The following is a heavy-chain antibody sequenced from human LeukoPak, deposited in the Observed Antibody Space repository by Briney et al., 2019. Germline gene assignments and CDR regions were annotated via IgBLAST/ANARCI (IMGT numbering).Heavy chain of an antibody. D-gene: IGHD3-22*01. CDR2: IIPIFGTA. Sequence: SVKVSRKASGGTFSSYAISWVRQAPGQGLEWMGGIIPIFGTANYAQKFQGRVTITTDESTSTAYMELSSLRSEDTAVYYCASGSYYDSSGYYSDYWGQGTLATVSS. V-gene: IGHV1-69*05. CDR1: GGTFSSYA. CDR3: ASGSYYDSSGYYSDY. J-gene: IGHJ4*02.